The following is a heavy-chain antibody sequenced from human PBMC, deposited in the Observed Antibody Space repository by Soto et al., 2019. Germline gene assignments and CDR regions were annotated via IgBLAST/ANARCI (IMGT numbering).Heavy chain of an antibody. D-gene: IGHD1-26*01. V-gene: IGHV4-59*08. CDR1: SGPSSSHN. Sequence: QVHVQQSGPGLVKPSETLSLSCTVSSGPSSSHNWGWIRQPPGRGLEWIGYVYYTGGTSYNPSLKSRVPLSADTSTNHISRTLSSVTAADTAVYYCVRQGIDYLHGLVDVWGQGTTVSVSS. CDR2: VYYTGGT. CDR3: VRQGIDYLHGLVDV. J-gene: IGHJ6*02.